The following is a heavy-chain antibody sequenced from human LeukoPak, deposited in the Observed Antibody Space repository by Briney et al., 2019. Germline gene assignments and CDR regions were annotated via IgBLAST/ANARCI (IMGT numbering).Heavy chain of an antibody. CDR1: GGSISSSNW. J-gene: IGHJ4*02. D-gene: IGHD6-19*01. V-gene: IGHV4-4*02. CDR2: IYHSGST. CDR3: AKELSSGWYRGVWDY. Sequence: SETLSLTCAVSGGSISSSNWWSWVRQPPGKGLEWIGEIYHSGSTNYNPSLKSRVTISVDKSKNQFSLKLSSVTAADTAVYYCAKELSSGWYRGVWDYWGQGTLVTVSS.